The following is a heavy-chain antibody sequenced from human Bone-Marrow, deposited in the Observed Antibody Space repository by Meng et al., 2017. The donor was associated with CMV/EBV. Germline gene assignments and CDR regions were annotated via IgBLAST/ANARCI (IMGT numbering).Heavy chain of an antibody. J-gene: IGHJ6*02. CDR1: GFPFNNAW. Sequence: GESLKISCVASGFPFNNAWMSWVRQAPGKGLEWVGRIKSKADGGTTQFGAPVKGRFTISRDDSENMVHLQMSSLKTEDTAIYYCSPPLKGDVWGQGTTVTVSS. CDR2: IKSKADGGTT. V-gene: IGHV3-15*01. CDR3: SPPLKGDV.